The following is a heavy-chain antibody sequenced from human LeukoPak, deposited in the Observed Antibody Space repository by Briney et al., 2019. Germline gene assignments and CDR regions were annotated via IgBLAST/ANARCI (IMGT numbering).Heavy chain of an antibody. Sequence: GGSLRLSCAASGFTFSSYAMSWVRQAPGKGLEWVSAISGSGGSTYYADSVKGRFTISRDNSKNTLYLQMNSLRAEDTAVYYCAKGNRLIVGAISLDYWGQGTLVTVSS. CDR2: ISGSGGST. D-gene: IGHD1-26*01. V-gene: IGHV3-23*01. CDR3: AKGNRLIVGAISLDY. J-gene: IGHJ4*02. CDR1: GFTFSSYA.